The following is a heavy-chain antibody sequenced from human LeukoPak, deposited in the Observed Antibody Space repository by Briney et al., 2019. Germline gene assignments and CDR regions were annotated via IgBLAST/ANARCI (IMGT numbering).Heavy chain of an antibody. CDR3: ARGASHWGAFDI. CDR2: INSDGSST. D-gene: IGHD7-27*01. CDR1: GFTFSSYW. Sequence: GGSLRLSCVASGFTFSSYWMHWVRQAPGKGLVWVSRINSDGSSTSYADSVKGRFTISRDNAKNTLYLQMNSLRAEDTAVYYCARGASHWGAFDIWGQGTMVTVSS. V-gene: IGHV3-74*01. J-gene: IGHJ3*02.